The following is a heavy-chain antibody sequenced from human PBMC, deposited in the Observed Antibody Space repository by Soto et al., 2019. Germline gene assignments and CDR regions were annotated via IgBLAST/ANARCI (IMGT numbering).Heavy chain of an antibody. CDR3: AKDFTPDGYWDFDY. CDR1: GFTFSTYT. CDR2: VLQTGSST. Sequence: EVQLLESGGGLVQPGGSLRLSCAASGFTFSTYTMSWVRQAPGKGLELVSAVLQTGSSTYYADSVKGRFTISRDNSKKTLYLHMNNLRAEDTAVYYCAKDFTPDGYWDFDYWGQGTLVTVSS. V-gene: IGHV3-23*01. D-gene: IGHD4-17*01. J-gene: IGHJ4*02.